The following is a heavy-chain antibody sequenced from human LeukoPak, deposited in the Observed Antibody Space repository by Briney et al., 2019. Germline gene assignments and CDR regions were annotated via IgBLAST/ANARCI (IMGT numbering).Heavy chain of an antibody. Sequence: SETLSLTCTVSGGSISSYYWSWIRQPPGKGLEWIGYIYYSGSTNYNPSLKSRVTISVDTSKNQFSLKLSSVTAADTAVCYCARGEGAAVAGTNYYYYGMDVWGQGTTVTVSS. CDR3: ARGEGAAVAGTNYYYYGMDV. V-gene: IGHV4-59*01. CDR2: IYYSGST. CDR1: GGSISSYY. D-gene: IGHD6-19*01. J-gene: IGHJ6*02.